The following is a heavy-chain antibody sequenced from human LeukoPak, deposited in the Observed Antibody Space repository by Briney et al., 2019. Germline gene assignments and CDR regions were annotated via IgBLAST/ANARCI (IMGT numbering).Heavy chain of an antibody. J-gene: IGHJ4*02. CDR2: IYYSGRT. CDR1: GGSVSSYY. CDR3: AGRVVLAALGY. D-gene: IGHD2-15*01. V-gene: IGHV4-59*02. Sequence: SETLSLTCTVSGGSVSSYYWSWIRQPPGKGLEWIGYIYYSGRTNYNPSLKSRVTMSVDTSKTQFSLKLTSMTAADTAVYYCAGRVVLAALGYWGQGDLVTVSS.